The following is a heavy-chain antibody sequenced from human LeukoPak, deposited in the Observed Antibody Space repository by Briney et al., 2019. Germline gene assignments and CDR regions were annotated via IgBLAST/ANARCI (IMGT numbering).Heavy chain of an antibody. D-gene: IGHD3-3*01. CDR2: INWNGDNT. CDR3: ARNIDFSSFDI. CDR1: GFTFDDYG. Sequence: PGGSLRLSCAASGFTFDDYGMSWVRQAPGKGLEWVSGINWNGDNTAYADSVKGRITVSRDNAKNSLYLQMNSLRVEDTALYYCARNIDFSSFDIGGRGTMVTVSS. J-gene: IGHJ3*02. V-gene: IGHV3-20*04.